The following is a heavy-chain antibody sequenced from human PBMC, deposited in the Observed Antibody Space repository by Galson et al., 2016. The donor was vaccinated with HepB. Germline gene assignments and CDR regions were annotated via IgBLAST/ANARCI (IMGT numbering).Heavy chain of an antibody. J-gene: IGHJ5*02. V-gene: IGHV4-31*03. CDR1: GGSIRSGGYY. D-gene: IGHD3-10*01. CDR3: ARANYCGSGSYMGSWVDP. Sequence: TLSLTCTVSGGSIRSGGYYWSWIRQYPGKGLEWIGCIYYSGSTYYNPSLKSRVTISLDTSNNQFSLKLSSVTAADTAVYYCARANYCGSGSYMGSWVDPWGQGTLVTVSS. CDR2: IYYSGST.